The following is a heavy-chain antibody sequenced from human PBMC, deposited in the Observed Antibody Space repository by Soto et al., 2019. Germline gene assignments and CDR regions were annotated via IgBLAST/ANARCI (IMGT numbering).Heavy chain of an antibody. J-gene: IGHJ6*02. CDR2: IDPSDSYT. CDR3: VHSSSYNYYYYGMDV. V-gene: IGHV5-10-1*01. CDR1: GYSFTSYW. D-gene: IGHD6-13*01. Sequence: GESLKISCKGSGYSFTSYWISWVRQMPGKGLEWMGRIDPSDSYTNYSPSFQGHVTISADKSISTAYLQWSSLKASDTAMYYCVHSSSYNYYYYGMDVWGQGTTVTVSS.